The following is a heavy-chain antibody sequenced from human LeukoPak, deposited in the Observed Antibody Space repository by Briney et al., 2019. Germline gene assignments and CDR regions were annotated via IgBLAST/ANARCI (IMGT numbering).Heavy chain of an antibody. CDR1: GYTFTDYY. CDR2: INPNSGGT. J-gene: IGHJ4*02. D-gene: IGHD1-26*01. Sequence: ASVKVSCKASGYTFTDYYMHWVRQAPGQGLEWVGWINPNSGGTNSAQKFQGRVTMTRDTSISTAYMELSRLTSDDTAVYYCARHPYSGSYHFDYWGQGTLVTVSS. CDR3: ARHPYSGSYHFDY. V-gene: IGHV1-2*02.